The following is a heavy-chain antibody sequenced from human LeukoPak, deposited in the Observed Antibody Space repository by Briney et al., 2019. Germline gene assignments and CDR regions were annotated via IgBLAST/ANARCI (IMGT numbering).Heavy chain of an antibody. V-gene: IGHV4-34*01. D-gene: IGHD3-16*01. CDR1: GGSFSGYY. CDR2: INHSGST. Sequence: PSETLSLTCAVYGGSFSGYYWSWIRQPPGKGLEWIGEINHSGSTNYNPSLKSRVTISVDTSKNQFSLKLSSVAAADTAVYYCARGLGTAFFYYYYYYMDVWGKGTTVTVSS. J-gene: IGHJ6*03. CDR3: ARGLGTAFFYYYYYYMDV.